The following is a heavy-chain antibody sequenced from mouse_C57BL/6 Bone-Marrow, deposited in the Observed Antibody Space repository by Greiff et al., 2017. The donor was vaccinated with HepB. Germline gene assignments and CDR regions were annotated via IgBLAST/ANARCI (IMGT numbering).Heavy chain of an antibody. D-gene: IGHD2-5*01. CDR2: IHPNSGST. V-gene: IGHV1-64*01. CDR1: GYTFTSYW. CDR3: APDYYSNYEGYFDY. J-gene: IGHJ2*01. Sequence: VQLQQSGAELVKPGASVKLSCKASGYTFTSYWMHWVKQRPGQGLEWIGMIHPNSGSTNYNEKFKSKATLTVDKSSSTAYMQLSSLTSEDSAVYYCAPDYYSNYEGYFDYWGQGTTLTVSS.